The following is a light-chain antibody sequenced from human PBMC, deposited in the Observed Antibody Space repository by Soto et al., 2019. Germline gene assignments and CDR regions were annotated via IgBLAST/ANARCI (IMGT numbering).Light chain of an antibody. CDR1: QSISSY. Sequence: DIQMTQSPSSLSASVGDRVTITCRASQSISSYLNWYQQKPGKAPKLLIYAASSLQSGVPSRFSGSGSGTDFTLTISSLQPEDFATDYCQQSYSTPLYTFGQGTKLESK. CDR2: AAS. V-gene: IGKV1-39*01. J-gene: IGKJ2*01. CDR3: QQSYSTPLYT.